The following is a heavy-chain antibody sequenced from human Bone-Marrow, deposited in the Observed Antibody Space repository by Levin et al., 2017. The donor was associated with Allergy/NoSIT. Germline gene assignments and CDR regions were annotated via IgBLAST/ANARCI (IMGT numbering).Heavy chain of an antibody. CDR2: VRNKLNGGTT. Sequence: PAGGSLRLSCTSSGFTFGDYPVAWFRQAPGKGLEWVGSVRNKLNGGTTPYAASVRDRFFISRDDSRGIAYLHMNTLKPEDTGIYFCARYNCSGGDCFTLSAYNYWGQGTLVTVSS. J-gene: IGHJ4*02. CDR3: ARYNCSGGDCFTLSAYNY. CDR1: GFTFGDYP. V-gene: IGHV3-49*03. D-gene: IGHD2-15*01.